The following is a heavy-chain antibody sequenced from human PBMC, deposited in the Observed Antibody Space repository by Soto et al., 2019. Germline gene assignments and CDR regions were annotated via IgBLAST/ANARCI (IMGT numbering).Heavy chain of an antibody. Sequence: SETLSLTSSVPAASGNNGNYDWSWIRQPPGKGLEWIGYIYYNGNTNYNPSLNSRVTISLDTSKIRFSRKVSYVTAAVTAVYFCAREGPLRAADWGQGTMVTVSS. CDR1: AASGNNGNYD. CDR3: AREGPLRAAD. J-gene: IGHJ4*02. V-gene: IGHV4-61*01. CDR2: IYYNGNT. D-gene: IGHD6-25*01.